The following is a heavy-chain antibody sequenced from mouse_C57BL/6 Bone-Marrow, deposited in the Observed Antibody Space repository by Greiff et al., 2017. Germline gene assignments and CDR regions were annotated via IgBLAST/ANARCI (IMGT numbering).Heavy chain of an antibody. D-gene: IGHD1-1*01. CDR3: ARKGITTVGYWYFDV. J-gene: IGHJ1*03. V-gene: IGHV5-6*01. Sequence: EVKLMESGGDLVKPGGSLKLSCAASGFTFSSYGMSWVRQTPDKRLEWVATISSGGSYTYYPDSVKGRFTISRDNAKNTLYLQMSSLKSEDTAMYYCARKGITTVGYWYFDVWGTGTTVTVSS. CDR2: ISSGGSYT. CDR1: GFTFSSYG.